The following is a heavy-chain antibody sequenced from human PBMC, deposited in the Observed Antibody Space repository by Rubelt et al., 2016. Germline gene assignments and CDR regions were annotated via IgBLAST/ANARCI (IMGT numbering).Heavy chain of an antibody. CDR3: ARVPLQTRDYYGMDV. CDR2: INHSGST. D-gene: IGHD4-11*01. Sequence: QVQLQQRGAGLLRPSETLSLTCDVSGGSFSGYNWNWIRQSPGKGLEWIGEINHSGSTNYNPSLKSRVTISVDTSKNQFSLKLSSVTAADTAVYYCARVPLQTRDYYGMDVWGQGTTVTVSS. CDR1: GGSFSGYN. J-gene: IGHJ6*02. V-gene: IGHV4-34*02.